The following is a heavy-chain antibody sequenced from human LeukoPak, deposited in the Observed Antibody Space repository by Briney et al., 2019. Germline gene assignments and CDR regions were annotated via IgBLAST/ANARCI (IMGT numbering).Heavy chain of an antibody. CDR2: INHSGST. Sequence: PSETLSLTCAVYGGSFSGYYWSWIRQPPGKGLEWIGEINHSGSTYYNPSLKSRVTISVDTSKNQFSLKLSSVTAADTAVYYCARESVVVVPAAIGRHYYYYYGMDVWGQGTTVTVSS. D-gene: IGHD2-2*02. V-gene: IGHV4-34*09. J-gene: IGHJ6*02. CDR1: GGSFSGYY. CDR3: ARESVVVVPAAIGRHYYYYYGMDV.